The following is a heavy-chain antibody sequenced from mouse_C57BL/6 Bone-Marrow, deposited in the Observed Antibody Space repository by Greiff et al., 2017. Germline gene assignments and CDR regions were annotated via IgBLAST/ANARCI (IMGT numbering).Heavy chain of an antibody. CDR1: GYTFTDYY. Sequence: VQLQQSGPELVKPGASVKISCKASGYTFTDYYMNWVKQSHGKSLEWIGEINPKNGGTSYNQKFKGKATLTVDNSSSTAYMELRSLTSEDSAVYSVASSRWLLTFWGRGTTLTVSA. J-gene: IGHJ2*01. CDR2: INPKNGGT. CDR3: ASSRWLLTF. D-gene: IGHD2-3*01. V-gene: IGHV1-26*01.